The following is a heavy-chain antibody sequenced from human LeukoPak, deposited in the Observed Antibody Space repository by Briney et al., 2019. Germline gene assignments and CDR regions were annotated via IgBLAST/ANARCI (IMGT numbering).Heavy chain of an antibody. CDR2: IYHSGST. CDR3: ARVWSSQKRFDY. D-gene: IGHD3-10*01. Sequence: SETLSLTCTVSGYSISSGYYWGWIRQPPGKGLEWIGSIYHSGSTYYNPSLKSRVTISVDTSTNQFSLKLSSVTAADTAVYYCARVWSSQKRFDYWGQGTLVTVSS. V-gene: IGHV4-38-2*02. J-gene: IGHJ4*02. CDR1: GYSISSGYY.